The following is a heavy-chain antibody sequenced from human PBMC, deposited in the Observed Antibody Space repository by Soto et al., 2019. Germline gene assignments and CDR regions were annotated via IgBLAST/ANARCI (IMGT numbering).Heavy chain of an antibody. J-gene: IGHJ4*02. CDR2: IWYDGTNK. CDR1: GFTFSSHG. Sequence: QVQLVESAGGVVQPGRSLRLSCAASGFTFSSHGLHWVRQAPGKGLEWVAVIWYDGTNKNYADSVKGRFTVSRDNSKNTLDLHMNSLRAEDTAVYYCARDEKGGLYGPDYWGQGTLVTVSS. CDR3: ARDEKGGLYGPDY. V-gene: IGHV3-33*01. D-gene: IGHD4-17*01.